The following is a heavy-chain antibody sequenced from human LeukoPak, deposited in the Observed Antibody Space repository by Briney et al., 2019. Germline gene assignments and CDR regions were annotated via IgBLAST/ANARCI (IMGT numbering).Heavy chain of an antibody. J-gene: IGHJ6*03. V-gene: IGHV1-46*01. CDR3: ARGGGYCSSTSCFHYYYYMDV. CDR2: INPSGGST. D-gene: IGHD2-2*01. CDR1: GYTFTSYY. Sequence: GASVKVSCKASGYTFTSYYMHWVRQAPGQGLEWMGIINPSGGSTSYAQKFQGRVTMTRDMSTSTVYMELSSLRSEDTAVYYCARGGGYCSSTSCFHYYYYMDVWGKGTTVTVSS.